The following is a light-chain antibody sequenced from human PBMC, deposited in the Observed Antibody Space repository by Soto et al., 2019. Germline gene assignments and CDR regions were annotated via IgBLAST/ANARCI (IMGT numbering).Light chain of an antibody. CDR3: QQANSFPWT. V-gene: IGKV1-12*01. J-gene: IGKJ1*01. CDR2: AAS. Sequence: DIQMTQSPSSVSASVGDRVTITCQASQGISRSLAWYQQKAGKAPKLLIYAASSLQSGVPSRFSGSGSGTDFTLTINSLQPEDFATYYCQQANSFPWTFGQGTKVDIK. CDR1: QGISRS.